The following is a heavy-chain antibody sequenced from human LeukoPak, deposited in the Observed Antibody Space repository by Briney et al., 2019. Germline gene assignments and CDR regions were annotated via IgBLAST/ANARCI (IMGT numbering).Heavy chain of an antibody. CDR1: GYTFTSYG. V-gene: IGHV1-18*01. Sequence: ASVKVSCKASGYTFTSYGISWVRQAPGQGLEWMGWISAYNGNTNYAQKLQGRVTMTTDTSTSTAYMELRSLRSDDTAVYYCARDLGIAAAGPYYYGMDVWGQGTTVTVSS. CDR3: ARDLGIAAAGPYYYGMDV. D-gene: IGHD6-13*01. J-gene: IGHJ6*02. CDR2: ISAYNGNT.